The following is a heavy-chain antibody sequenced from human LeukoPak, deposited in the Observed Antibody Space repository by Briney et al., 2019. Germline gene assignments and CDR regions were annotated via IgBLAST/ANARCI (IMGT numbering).Heavy chain of an antibody. CDR2: ISGSGGST. J-gene: IGHJ5*02. Sequence: PGGSLRLSCAASGFTFSSYGMSWVRQAPGKGLEWVSAISGSGGSTYYADSVKGRFTISRDNSKNTLYLQMNSLRAEDTAVYYCAKDEGPYYGSGSPNWFDPWGQGTLVTVSS. D-gene: IGHD3-10*01. CDR3: AKDEGPYYGSGSPNWFDP. CDR1: GFTFSSYG. V-gene: IGHV3-23*01.